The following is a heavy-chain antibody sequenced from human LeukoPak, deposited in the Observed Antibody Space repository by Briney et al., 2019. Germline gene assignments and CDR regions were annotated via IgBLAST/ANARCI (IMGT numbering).Heavy chain of an antibody. CDR2: IYYSGST. J-gene: IGHJ4*02. CDR3: ARDSYYGAAGIDY. Sequence: SETLSLTCTVSGGSISSYYWSWIRQPPGKGLEWIGYIYYSGSTNYNPPLKSRVTISVDTSKNQFSLKLSSVTAADTAVYYCARDSYYGAAGIDYWGQGTLVTVSS. D-gene: IGHD3-10*01. CDR1: GGSISSYY. V-gene: IGHV4-59*01.